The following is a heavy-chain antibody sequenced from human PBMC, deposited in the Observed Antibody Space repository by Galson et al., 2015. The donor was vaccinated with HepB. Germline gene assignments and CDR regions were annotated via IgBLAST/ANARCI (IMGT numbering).Heavy chain of an antibody. V-gene: IGHV4-4*07. CDR1: GDSISSYY. CDR3: ARDVVVLPAATHNWFDP. CDR2: IYTSGST. D-gene: IGHD2-2*01. Sequence: SETLSLTCTVSGDSISSYYWSWIRQPAGKGLEWIGRIYTSGSTNYNPSLKSRVTMSVDTSKNQFSLKLRSVTAADTAVYYCARDVVVLPAATHNWFDPWGQGTPVTVSS. J-gene: IGHJ5*02.